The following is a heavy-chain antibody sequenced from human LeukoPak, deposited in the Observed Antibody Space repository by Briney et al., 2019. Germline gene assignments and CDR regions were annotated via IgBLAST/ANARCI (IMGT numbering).Heavy chain of an antibody. CDR2: IDWDDDK. CDR1: GFSLSTRGMC. D-gene: IGHD3-22*01. V-gene: IGHV2-70*11. J-gene: IGHJ4*02. Sequence: SGPALVKPTQTLTLTCTFSGFSLSTRGMCVSWIRQPPGKALEWLARIDWDDDKYYSTSLKTRLTISKDTSKNQVVLTMTNMDPVDTATYYCARITYYYDSSGYYSYYFDYWGQGTLVTVSS. CDR3: ARITYYYDSSGYYSYYFDY.